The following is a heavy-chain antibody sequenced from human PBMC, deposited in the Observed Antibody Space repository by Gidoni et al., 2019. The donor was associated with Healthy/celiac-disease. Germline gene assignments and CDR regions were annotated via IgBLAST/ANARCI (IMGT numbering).Heavy chain of an antibody. CDR1: VGSISSGGYY. CDR2: IYYSGST. V-gene: IGHV4-31*03. CDR3: ARGEEYCTNGVCYTNWFDP. J-gene: IGHJ5*02. D-gene: IGHD2-8*01. Sequence: QVQLQESGPGLVKPSQTLSLTCTVSVGSISSGGYYWSWIRQHPGKGLEWIGYIYYSGSTYYNPSLKSRVTISVDTSKNQFSLKLSSVTAADTAVYYCARGEEYCTNGVCYTNWFDPWGQGTLVTVSS.